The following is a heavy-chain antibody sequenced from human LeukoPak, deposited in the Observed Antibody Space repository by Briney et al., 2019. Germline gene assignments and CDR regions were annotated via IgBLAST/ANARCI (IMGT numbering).Heavy chain of an antibody. J-gene: IGHJ4*02. CDR3: ARGWANGGYRRRYFDY. CDR1: GYTFTSYD. D-gene: IGHD5-12*01. CDR2: MNPNSGNT. Sequence: ASVKVSCKASGYTFTSYDINWVRQATGQGLEWMGWMNPNSGNTGYAQEFQGRVTMTRNTSISTAYMELSSLRSEDTAVYYCARGWANGGYRRRYFDYWGQGTLVTVSS. V-gene: IGHV1-8*01.